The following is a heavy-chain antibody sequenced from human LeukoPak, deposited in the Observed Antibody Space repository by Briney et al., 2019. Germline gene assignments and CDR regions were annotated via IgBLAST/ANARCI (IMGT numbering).Heavy chain of an antibody. D-gene: IGHD3-3*01. V-gene: IGHV3-74*01. CDR3: TRSRWSGYGND. Sequence: GGSLRLSCAASGFTFTDFWIQWVRHAPGEGLVWVSRIDPDGETTHYADSVKGRFSISRDNAKNTVYLQMCSLRAEDTAVYYCTRSRWSGYGNDWGQGTRVTVSS. CDR1: GFTFTDFW. J-gene: IGHJ4*02. CDR2: IDPDGETT.